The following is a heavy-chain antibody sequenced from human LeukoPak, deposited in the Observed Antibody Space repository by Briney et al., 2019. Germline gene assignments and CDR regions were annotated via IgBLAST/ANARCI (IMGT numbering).Heavy chain of an antibody. V-gene: IGHV4-39*01. CDR3: ARRLWFGELGVFDY. CDR2: IYYSGST. D-gene: IGHD3-10*01. Sequence: SETLSLTCTVSGGSISSSSYYWGWIRQPPGKGLEWIGSIYYSGSTYYNPSLKSRDTISVDTSKNQFSLKLSSVTAADTAVYYCARRLWFGELGVFDYWGQGTLVTVSS. J-gene: IGHJ4*02. CDR1: GGSISSSSYY.